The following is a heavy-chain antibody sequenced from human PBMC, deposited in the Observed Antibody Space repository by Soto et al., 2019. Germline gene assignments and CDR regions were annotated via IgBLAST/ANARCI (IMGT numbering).Heavy chain of an antibody. D-gene: IGHD1-20*01. CDR1: GGSISGFF. CDR2: IHYSGST. J-gene: IGHJ5*02. Sequence: PSETLSLTCTVSGGSISGFFWSWIRQPPGKGLEWIAYIHYSGSTNYNPSLKSRVTISVDTSKNQFSLNLSSVTAADTAVYYCARHEINWKNGGFDPWGQGTLVTVSS. CDR3: ARHEINWKNGGFDP. V-gene: IGHV4-59*08.